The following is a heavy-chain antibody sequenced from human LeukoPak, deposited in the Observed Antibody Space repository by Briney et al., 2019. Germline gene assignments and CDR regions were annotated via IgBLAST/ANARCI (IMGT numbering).Heavy chain of an antibody. CDR2: ISGSGGST. J-gene: IGHJ6*02. Sequence: GGSLRLSCAASGFTFSSYAMSWVRQAPGKGLEWVSAISGSGGSTYYADSVKGRFTISRDNSKNTLYLQMNSLRAEDTAVYYCAKGPSSSRVYYYYGMDVWGRGTTVTVSS. CDR1: GFTFSSYA. CDR3: AKGPSSSRVYYYYGMDV. D-gene: IGHD6-13*01. V-gene: IGHV3-23*01.